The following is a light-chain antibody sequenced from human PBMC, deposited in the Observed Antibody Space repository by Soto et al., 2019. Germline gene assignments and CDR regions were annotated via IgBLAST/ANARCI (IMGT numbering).Light chain of an antibody. CDR2: EDR. V-gene: IGLV2-14*03. Sequence: QSVLTQPASVSGSPGQSITISCTGTSSDVGAYDYVSWNQQHPDKATKLMIYEDRKRTSGVSNRFSGSKSVNTATLTISGLQAEDEADYYCSSYTSSSTRVFGTGTRSPS. CDR1: SSDVGAYDY. CDR3: SSYTSSSTRV. J-gene: IGLJ1*01.